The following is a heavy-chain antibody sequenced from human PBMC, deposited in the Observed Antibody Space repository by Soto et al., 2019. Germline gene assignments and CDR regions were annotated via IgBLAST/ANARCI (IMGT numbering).Heavy chain of an antibody. V-gene: IGHV1-69*08. J-gene: IGHJ4*02. D-gene: IGHD1-7*01. CDR2: IIPILGIA. CDR3: ARDLAAKRTTLGDD. CDR1: GGTFSSYT. Sequence: QVQLVQSGAEVKKPGASVKVSCKASGGTFSSYTISWVRQAPGQGREWMGRIIPILGIANYAQKFQGRGTITPDQSTSTAYMELSSLRSEDTAVYYCARDLAAKRTTLGDDWGQGTLVTVSS.